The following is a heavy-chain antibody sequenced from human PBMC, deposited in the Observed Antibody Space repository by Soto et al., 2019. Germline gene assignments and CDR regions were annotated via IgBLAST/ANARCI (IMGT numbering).Heavy chain of an antibody. Sequence: ASVKVSCKTSGYTFTSFQMHWVRQAPGQGLEWVGIINPGNGRTSYAQNFQGRVTMTSETSTRTIYMELNSLRSEETAVYYCANCCLPAIPAAADYWGQGTMVTVSS. CDR1: GYTFTSFQ. J-gene: IGHJ4*02. CDR2: INPGNGRT. CDR3: ANCCLPAIPAAADY. D-gene: IGHD2-21*01. V-gene: IGHV1-46*01.